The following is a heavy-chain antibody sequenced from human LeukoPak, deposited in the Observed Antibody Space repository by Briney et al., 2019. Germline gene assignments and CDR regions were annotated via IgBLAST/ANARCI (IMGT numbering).Heavy chain of an antibody. D-gene: IGHD2-15*01. CDR2: ISYDGSNK. J-gene: IGHJ6*03. CDR3: ARDPRDIVVVVAATHYYYYYMDV. V-gene: IGHV3-30*04. CDR1: GFTFSSYA. Sequence: GGSLRLSCAASGFTFSSYAMHWVRQAPGKGLEWVAVISYDGSNKYYADSVKGRFTISRGNSKNTLYLQMNSLRAEDTAVYYCARDPRDIVVVVAATHYYYYYMDVWGKGTTVTVSS.